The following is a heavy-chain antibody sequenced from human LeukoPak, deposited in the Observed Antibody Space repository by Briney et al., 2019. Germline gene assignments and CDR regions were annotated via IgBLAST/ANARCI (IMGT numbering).Heavy chain of an antibody. CDR1: GYTFTSYG. V-gene: IGHV1-18*01. D-gene: IGHD2-15*01. J-gene: IGHJ5*02. Sequence: ASVKVSCKASGYTFTSYGISWVRQAPGQGLEWMGWISAYNGNTNYAQKLQGRVTMTTDTSTSTAYMELRSLRSDDTAVYYCARVGYCSGGSCSTLMGFDPWGQGTLVTVSS. CDR3: ARVGYCSGGSCSTLMGFDP. CDR2: ISAYNGNT.